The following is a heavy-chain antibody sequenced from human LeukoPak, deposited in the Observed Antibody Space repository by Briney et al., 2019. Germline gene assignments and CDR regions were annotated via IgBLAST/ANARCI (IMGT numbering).Heavy chain of an antibody. CDR1: GDSVSSNSAT. D-gene: IGHD1/OR15-1a*01. Sequence: SQTLSLTCAISGDSVSSNSATWNWIRQSPSRGLEWLGRTYYRSKWYSDYGVSVKSRITINSDTSKNQFSLQLKSVTPEDTAVYYCALAMRKSAAGTFYFDYWGQGTLVTVSS. CDR2: TYYRSKWYS. CDR3: ALAMRKSAAGTFYFDY. V-gene: IGHV6-1*01. J-gene: IGHJ4*02.